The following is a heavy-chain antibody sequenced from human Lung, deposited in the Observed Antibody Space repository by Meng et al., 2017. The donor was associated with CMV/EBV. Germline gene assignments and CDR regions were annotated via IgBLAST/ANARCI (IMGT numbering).Heavy chain of an antibody. J-gene: IGHJ6*02. Sequence: SLKISCAASGFTFSSYEMNWVRQAPGKGLEWVSYISSNGSTIYYADSVKGRFTISRDNAKNSLYLQMNSLRAEDTAVYYCARDPLWFGVNYYYGMDVWGQGTXVTGAS. V-gene: IGHV3-48*03. CDR2: ISSNGSTI. CDR1: GFTFSSYE. CDR3: ARDPLWFGVNYYYGMDV. D-gene: IGHD3-10*01.